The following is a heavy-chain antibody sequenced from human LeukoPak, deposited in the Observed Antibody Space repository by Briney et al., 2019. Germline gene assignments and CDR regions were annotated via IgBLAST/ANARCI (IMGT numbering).Heavy chain of an antibody. CDR3: ARSHQQYDFWSNYPYYFDY. CDR2: ISYDGSNK. J-gene: IGHJ4*02. Sequence: GGSLRLSCAASGFTFSSYGMHWVRQAPGKGLEWVAVISYDGSNKYYADSVKGRFTISRDNSKNTLYLQMNSLRAEDTAVYYCARSHQQYDFWSNYPYYFDYWGQGTLVTVSS. D-gene: IGHD3-3*01. CDR1: GFTFSSYG. V-gene: IGHV3-30-3*01.